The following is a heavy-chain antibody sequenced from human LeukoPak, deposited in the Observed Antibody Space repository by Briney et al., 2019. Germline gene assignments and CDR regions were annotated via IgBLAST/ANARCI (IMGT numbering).Heavy chain of an antibody. CDR3: AELGITMIGGV. CDR1: GFTFSSYE. CDR2: ISSSGSTI. Sequence: AGGSLRLSCAASGFTFSSYEMNWVRQAPGKGLEWVSYISSSGSTIYYADSVKGRFTTPRDNAKNSLYLQMNSLRAEDTAVYYCAELGITMIGGVWGKGTTVTISS. V-gene: IGHV3-48*03. D-gene: IGHD3-10*02. J-gene: IGHJ6*04.